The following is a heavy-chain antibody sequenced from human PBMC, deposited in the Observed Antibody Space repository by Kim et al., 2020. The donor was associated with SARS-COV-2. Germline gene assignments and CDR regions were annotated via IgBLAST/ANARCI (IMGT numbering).Heavy chain of an antibody. J-gene: IGHJ6*02. D-gene: IGHD3-3*01. CDR2: INSDGSST. CDR3: ARGRLYDFWSGNPSHYYYGMDV. V-gene: IGHV3-74*01. CDR1: GFTFSSYW. Sequence: GGSLRLSCAASGFTFSSYWMHWVRQAPGKGLVWVSRINSDGSSTSYADSVKGRFTISRDNAKNTLYLQMNSLRAEDTAVYYCARGRLYDFWSGNPSHYYYGMDVWGQGTTVTVSS.